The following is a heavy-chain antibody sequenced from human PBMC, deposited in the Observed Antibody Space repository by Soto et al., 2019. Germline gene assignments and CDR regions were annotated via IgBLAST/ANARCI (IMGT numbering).Heavy chain of an antibody. D-gene: IGHD2-2*01. CDR2: ISGYNGNT. Sequence: ASAKVSCKSSGYMFISYGIIWVGQATGQGLEWMGWISGYNGNTNYAQKVQGRVTMTTDTSTTTAYMELRSLRSDDTAVYYCARVVPGAEAWFGPWGQGDLVNGSA. J-gene: IGHJ5*02. CDR3: ARVVPGAEAWFGP. V-gene: IGHV1-18*01. CDR1: GYMFISYG.